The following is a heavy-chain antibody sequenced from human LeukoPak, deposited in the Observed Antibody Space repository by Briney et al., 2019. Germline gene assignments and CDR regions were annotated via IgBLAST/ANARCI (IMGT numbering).Heavy chain of an antibody. J-gene: IGHJ4*02. V-gene: IGHV3-30*04. CDR2: ISYDGSNK. CDR1: GFTFSSYA. D-gene: IGHD3-16*01. CDR3: ARVRWGGLYYFDY. Sequence: GGSLRLSCAASGFTFSSYAMHWVRQAPGNGLEWVTIISYDGSNKYYADSVKGRFTISRDNAENTLYLQMNSLRAEDTAVYYCARVRWGGLYYFDYWGQGTLVTVSS.